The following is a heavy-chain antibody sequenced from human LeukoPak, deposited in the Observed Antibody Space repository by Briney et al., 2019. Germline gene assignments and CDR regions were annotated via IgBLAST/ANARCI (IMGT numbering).Heavy chain of an antibody. CDR2: IKQDGSEQ. V-gene: IGHV3-7*01. D-gene: IGHD3-3*01. CDR1: GFSFPSYW. CDR3: ARSKEGPLFYYDFWSGYYFDY. J-gene: IGHJ4*02. Sequence: GGSLRLSCAASGFSFPSYWMTWVRQAPGKGLEWVASIKQDGSEQYYVDSVKGQFIISRDNAKNSLYLQMNSLRAEDTAVYYCARSKEGPLFYYDFWSGYYFDYWGQGTLVTVSS.